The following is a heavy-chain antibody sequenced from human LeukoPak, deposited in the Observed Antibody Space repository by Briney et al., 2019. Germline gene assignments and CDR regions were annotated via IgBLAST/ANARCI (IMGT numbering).Heavy chain of an antibody. CDR3: AKDAGTMIVVVITGLMDY. CDR2: ISGSGGST. D-gene: IGHD3-22*01. Sequence: GGSLRLSCAASGFTFSSYAMSWVRQAPGKGLEWVSAISGSGGSTYYADSVKGRFTISRGNSKNTLYLQMNSLRAEDTAVYYCAKDAGTMIVVVITGLMDYWGQGTLVTVSS. V-gene: IGHV3-23*01. J-gene: IGHJ4*02. CDR1: GFTFSSYA.